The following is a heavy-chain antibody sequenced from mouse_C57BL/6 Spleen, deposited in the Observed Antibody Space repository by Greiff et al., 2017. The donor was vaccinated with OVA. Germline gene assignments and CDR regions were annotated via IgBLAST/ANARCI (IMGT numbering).Heavy chain of an antibody. CDR2: ISSGGDYT. J-gene: IGHJ4*01. Sequence: DVKLVESGEGLVKPGGSLKLSCAASGFTFSSYAMSWVRQTPEKRLEWVAYISSGGDYTYYADTVKGRFTISRDNARNTLYLQMSSLQSEDTAMYYCTRGTVVAGNYAMDDWGQGTSVTVSS. CDR1: GFTFSSYA. V-gene: IGHV5-9-1*02. D-gene: IGHD1-1*01. CDR3: TRGTVVAGNYAMDD.